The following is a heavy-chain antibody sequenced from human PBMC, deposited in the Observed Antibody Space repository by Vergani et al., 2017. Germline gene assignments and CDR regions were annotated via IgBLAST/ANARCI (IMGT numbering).Heavy chain of an antibody. CDR1: GYSFTSYW. CDR3: ARQVKYCSSTSCYKYNWFDT. CDR2: IDPSDSYT. V-gene: IGHV5-10-1*03. Sequence: EVQLVQSGAEVKKPGESLRISCKGSGYSFTSYWISWVRQMPGKGLEWMGRIDPSDSYTNYSPSFRGHVTISADKSISTAYLQWSSLKASDTAMYYCARQVKYCSSTSCYKYNWFDTWGQGTLVTVSS. J-gene: IGHJ5*02. D-gene: IGHD2-2*02.